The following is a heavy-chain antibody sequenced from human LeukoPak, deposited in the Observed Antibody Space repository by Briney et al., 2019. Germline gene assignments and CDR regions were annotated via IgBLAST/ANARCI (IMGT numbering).Heavy chain of an antibody. CDR2: INHSGST. J-gene: IGHJ4*02. V-gene: IGHV4-34*01. CDR1: GGSFIGYY. D-gene: IGHD3-3*01. Sequence: PSETLSLTCAVDGGSFIGYYWSWIRQPPGKGLEWIGEINHSGSTNYNPSLKSRVTISVDTSKNQFSLKLSSVTAADTAVYYCARGRTIFGVDFDYWGQGTLVTVSS. CDR3: ARGRTIFGVDFDY.